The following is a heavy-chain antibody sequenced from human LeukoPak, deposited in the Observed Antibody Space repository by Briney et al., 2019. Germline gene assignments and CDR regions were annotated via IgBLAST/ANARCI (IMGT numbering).Heavy chain of an antibody. J-gene: IGHJ6*03. CDR3: TSLGPAGTDYYYMDV. D-gene: IGHD6-13*01. CDR2: IRSKANSYAT. Sequence: GGSLRLSCAASGFTFSGSAMHWVRQASGKGLEWVGRIRSKANSYATAYAASVKGRFTISRDDSKNTAYLQMNSLKTEDTAVYYCTSLGPAGTDYYYMDVWGKGTTITISS. CDR1: GFTFSGSA. V-gene: IGHV3-73*01.